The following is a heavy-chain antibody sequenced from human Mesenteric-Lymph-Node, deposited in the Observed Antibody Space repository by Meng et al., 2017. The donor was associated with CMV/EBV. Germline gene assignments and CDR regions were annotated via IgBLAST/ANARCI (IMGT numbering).Heavy chain of an antibody. CDR1: GFTFGDYA. V-gene: IGHV3-49*04. J-gene: IGHJ6*02. CDR2: IRRKAYGGTT. D-gene: IGHD3-22*01. Sequence: GESLKISCTGSGFTFGDYAMSWVRQAPGKGLEWVGFIRRKAYGGTTEYAASVKGRFSISRDDSKSIAYLEMNSLKTEDTAVYYCIRGHDSSGYYSGYYYAMDVWGQGTTVTVSS. CDR3: IRGHDSSGYYSGYYYAMDV.